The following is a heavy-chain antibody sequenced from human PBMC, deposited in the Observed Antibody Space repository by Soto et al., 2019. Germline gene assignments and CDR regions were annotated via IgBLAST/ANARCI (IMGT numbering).Heavy chain of an antibody. V-gene: IGHV6-1*01. CDR3: ARVKVSYGQNYYYYYGMDV. J-gene: IGHJ6*02. D-gene: IGHD5-18*01. Sequence: PSQTLSLTCAISGDSVSSNSAAWNWIRQSPSRGLEWLGRTYYRSKWYNDYAVSVKSRITINPDTSKNQFSLQLNSVTPEDTAVYYCARVKVSYGQNYYYYYGMDVWGQGTTVTVSS. CDR2: TYYRSKWYN. CDR1: GDSVSSNSAA.